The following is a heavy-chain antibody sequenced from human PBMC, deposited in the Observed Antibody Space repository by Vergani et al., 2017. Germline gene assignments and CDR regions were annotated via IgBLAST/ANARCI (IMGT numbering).Heavy chain of an antibody. CDR2: INPNSCGT. CDR1: GYTCTGYY. V-gene: IGHV1-2*02. Sequence: QVQLVQSGAEVKKPGASVKVSCKASGYTCTGYYMHWVRQAPGQGLEWMGWINPNSCGTNYAQKFQGRVTMTRDTSISTAYMELSRLRSDDTAVYYCAREFSVLAVAVHYYYYYGMDVWGQGTTVTVSS. D-gene: IGHD6-19*01. J-gene: IGHJ6*02. CDR3: AREFSVLAVAVHYYYYYGMDV.